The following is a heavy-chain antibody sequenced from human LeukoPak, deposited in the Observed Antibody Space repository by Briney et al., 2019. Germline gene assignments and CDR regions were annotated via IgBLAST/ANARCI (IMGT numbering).Heavy chain of an antibody. CDR3: VRGTAATTTFDY. D-gene: IGHD2-15*01. CDR2: ISSTSGYI. V-gene: IGHV3-21*01. CDR1: GFTFSSYT. Sequence: GGSLRLSCAASGFTFSSYTMNWVRQAPGKGLEWVSSISSTSGYIYYADSVKGRFTISRDNAKNSLYLQMNSLRAEDTAVYYCVRGTAATTTFDYWGQGTLITVSS. J-gene: IGHJ4*02.